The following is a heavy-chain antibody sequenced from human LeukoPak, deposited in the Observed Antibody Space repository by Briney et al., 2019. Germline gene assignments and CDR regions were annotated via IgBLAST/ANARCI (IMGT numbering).Heavy chain of an antibody. CDR2: INHSGST. J-gene: IGHJ4*02. D-gene: IGHD3-3*01. V-gene: IGHV4-34*01. CDR1: GGSFSGYY. CDR3: ARGSARFDY. Sequence: SETLSLTCAVYGGSFSGYYWSWIRQPPGKGLEWIGEINHSGSTNYNPSLKSRVTISEDTSKNQFSLKLSSVTAADTAVYYCARGSARFDYWGQGTLVTVSS.